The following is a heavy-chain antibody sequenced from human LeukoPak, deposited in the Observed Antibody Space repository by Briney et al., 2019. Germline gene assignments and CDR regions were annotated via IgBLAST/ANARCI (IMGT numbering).Heavy chain of an antibody. Sequence: GGSLRLSCAASGFTFSNTWMYWVRQGPGKGLVWVSRIYNDETSATYADSVKGRFTISRDNAKNTLYLQMDSLRVDDTAVYYCARGAPIDYWGQGILVTVSS. V-gene: IGHV3-74*01. CDR1: GFTFSNTW. J-gene: IGHJ4*02. CDR3: ARGAPIDY. CDR2: IYNDETSA.